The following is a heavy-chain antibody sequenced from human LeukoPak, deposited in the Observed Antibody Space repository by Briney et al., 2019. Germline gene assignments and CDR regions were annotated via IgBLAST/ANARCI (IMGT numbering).Heavy chain of an antibody. CDR2: ISSSGSTI. Sequence: GGSLRLSCAASGFTFSDYMSWIRQAPGKGLEWVSYISSSGSTIYYADSVKGRFTISRDNGKNSLYLQMNSLRAEDTAVYYCARDPHYYANRGYYYNWFDPWGQGTLVTVSS. J-gene: IGHJ5*02. CDR3: ARDPHYYANRGYYYNWFDP. V-gene: IGHV3-11*01. CDR1: GFTFSDY. D-gene: IGHD3-22*01.